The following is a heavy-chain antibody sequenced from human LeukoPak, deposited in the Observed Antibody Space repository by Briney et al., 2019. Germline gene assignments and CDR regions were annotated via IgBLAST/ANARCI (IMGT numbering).Heavy chain of an antibody. V-gene: IGHV3-53*01. D-gene: IGHD6-19*01. Sequence: GGSLRLSCAASGFTFNSYCFSWVRQAPGKGLEWVSVIFGGGSTYYADSVKGRRTISRDNTKNTLYLQMNSLRAEDTAVYYCASGSTGWYGGFDYWGQGTLVTVSS. CDR2: IFGGGST. CDR3: ASGSTGWYGGFDY. J-gene: IGHJ4*02. CDR1: GFTFNSYC.